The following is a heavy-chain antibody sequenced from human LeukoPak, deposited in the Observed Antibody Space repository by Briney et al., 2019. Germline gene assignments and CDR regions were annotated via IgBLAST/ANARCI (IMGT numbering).Heavy chain of an antibody. CDR1: GFTFYDSA. J-gene: IGHJ4*02. CDR3: FRYEETSGRFGDS. D-gene: IGHD3-16*01. V-gene: IGHV3-73*01. CDR2: IKSKLFNSET. Sequence: PGGSLRLSCAASGFTFYDSAIHWVRQAPGKGLEWLGRIKSKLFNSETAYVESVKGTFTIYKDDSKNMAFLAMNNLKTDDTALYYCFRYEETSGRFGDSWGQGTLVSVAS.